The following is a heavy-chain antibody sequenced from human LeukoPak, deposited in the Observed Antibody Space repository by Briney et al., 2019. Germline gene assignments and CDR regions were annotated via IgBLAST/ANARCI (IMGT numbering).Heavy chain of an antibody. V-gene: IGHV3-53*01. CDR1: GFTVSSNY. J-gene: IGHJ4*02. Sequence: GGSLRLSCAASGFTVSSNYMSWVRQAPGKGLEWVSIIYSGGNTYYADYLKGRFTIYRDNSRNTVYLQMNSLRAEDTAVYYCACLWAGNYWGQGTLVTVSS. D-gene: IGHD3-10*01. CDR2: IYSGGNT. CDR3: ACLWAGNY.